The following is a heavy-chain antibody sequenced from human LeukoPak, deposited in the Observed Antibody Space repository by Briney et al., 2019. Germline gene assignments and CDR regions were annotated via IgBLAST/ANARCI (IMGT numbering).Heavy chain of an antibody. Sequence: SETLSLTCTVSGGSISSYYWSWIRQPPGKELEWIGYLYYSGSTNYNPSFKSRVTMSVDTSKNQFSLKLNSMTAADTAVYFCARGRYNDYGFDYWGQGTLVTVSS. CDR1: GGSISSYY. CDR2: LYYSGST. CDR3: ARGRYNDYGFDY. V-gene: IGHV4-59*01. D-gene: IGHD4-17*01. J-gene: IGHJ4*02.